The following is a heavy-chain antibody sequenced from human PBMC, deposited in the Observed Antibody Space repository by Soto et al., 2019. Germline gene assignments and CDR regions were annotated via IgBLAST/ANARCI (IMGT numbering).Heavy chain of an antibody. Sequence: SVKVSARLLSTPGIHWVRQAPGQRLEWMGWINAANGDTKYSPKFQGRVTITRDTSASTVYMELSSLRSEDTAVYYCVRRHVSATGIDWFDPWGQGTLVTVSS. CDR2: INAANGDT. CDR3: VRRHVSATGIDWFDP. J-gene: IGHJ5*02. D-gene: IGHD6-13*01. V-gene: IGHV1-3*01. CDR1: STPG.